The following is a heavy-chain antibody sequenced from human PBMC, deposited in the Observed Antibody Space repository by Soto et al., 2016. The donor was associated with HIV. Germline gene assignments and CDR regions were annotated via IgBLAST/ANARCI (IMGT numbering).Heavy chain of an antibody. D-gene: IGHD5-12*01. CDR2: INPNSGGT. J-gene: IGHJ3*02. CDR1: GYTFTGYY. CDR3: AREREMATPRSAFDI. Sequence: QVQLVQSGAEVKKPGASVKVSCKASGYTFTGYYMHWVRQAPGQGLEWMGWINPNSGGTNYAQEFQGRVTMTRDTSISTAYMELSRLRSDDTAVYYCAREREMATPRSAFDIWGQGTMVTVSS. V-gene: IGHV1-2*02.